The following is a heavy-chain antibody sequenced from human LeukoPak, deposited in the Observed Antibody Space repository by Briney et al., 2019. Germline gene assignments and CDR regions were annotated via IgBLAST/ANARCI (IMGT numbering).Heavy chain of an antibody. Sequence: ASVKVSCKASGYTFTSYYMHWVRQAPGQGLEWMGIINPSGGSTSYAQKFQGRVTMTRDMSTSTVYMELSSLRSEDTAVYYCARDSSSAMDYYYYMDVWGKGTTVTVSS. J-gene: IGHJ6*03. CDR3: ARDSSSAMDYYYYMDV. CDR1: GYTFTSYY. D-gene: IGHD6-6*01. V-gene: IGHV1-46*01. CDR2: INPSGGST.